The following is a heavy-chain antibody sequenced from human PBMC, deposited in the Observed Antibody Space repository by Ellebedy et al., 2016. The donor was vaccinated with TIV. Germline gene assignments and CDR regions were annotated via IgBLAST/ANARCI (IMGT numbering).Heavy chain of an antibody. Sequence: SGPTLVKPTQTLTLTCTFSGFSLIPSGVGVGWIRQPPGKALEWLAFVYWDDDNRYNPFLRSRLTVTKETSKNQVVLTVTNVDPMDTATYFCAHRQTLSGSWNFGSFDYWGQGSLVTVSS. D-gene: IGHD1-26*01. J-gene: IGHJ4*02. CDR1: GFSLIPSGVG. CDR2: VYWDDDN. CDR3: AHRQTLSGSWNFGSFDY. V-gene: IGHV2-5*02.